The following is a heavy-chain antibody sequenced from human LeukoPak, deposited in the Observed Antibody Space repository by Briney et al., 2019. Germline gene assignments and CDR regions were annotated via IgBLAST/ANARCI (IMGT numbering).Heavy chain of an antibody. CDR2: INPNSGGT. CDR1: GYTFTGYY. D-gene: IGHD5-24*01. V-gene: IGHV1-2*02. J-gene: IGHJ6*02. Sequence: ASVKVSCKASGYTFTGYYMHWVRQALGQGLEWMGWINPNSGGTNYAQKFQGRVTMTRDTSISTAYMELSRLRSDDTAVYYCASSREMDFPGDYYYYGMDVWGQGTTVTVSS. CDR3: ASSREMDFPGDYYYYGMDV.